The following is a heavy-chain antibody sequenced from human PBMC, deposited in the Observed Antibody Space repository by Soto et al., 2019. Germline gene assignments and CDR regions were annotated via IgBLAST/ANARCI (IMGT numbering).Heavy chain of an antibody. CDR3: ARDPADSGSYYYFDY. J-gene: IGHJ4*02. V-gene: IGHV1-69*06. Sequence: SVKVSCKASGGTFSSYAISWVRQAPGQGLEWMGGIIPIFGTANYAQKFQGRVTITADKSTSTAYMELSSLRSEDTAVYYCARDPADSGSYYYFDYWGQGTLVTVSS. D-gene: IGHD1-26*01. CDR2: IIPIFGTA. CDR1: GGTFSSYA.